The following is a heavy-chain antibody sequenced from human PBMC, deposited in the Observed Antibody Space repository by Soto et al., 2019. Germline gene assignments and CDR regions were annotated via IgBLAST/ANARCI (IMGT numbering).Heavy chain of an antibody. V-gene: IGHV4-31*03. CDR1: GGSINNGAYL. J-gene: IGHJ4*02. Sequence: QVQLQESGPGLLKPSETLSLTCTVSGGSINNGAYLWSWIRQHPGKGLEWIGYIYYTGSTYYNPSLKSRIAISVDTSKTQFSLKMSSVTAADTAVYFCARDLRDGNTYTPDYWGQGTLVTVSS. CDR3: ARDLRDGNTYTPDY. CDR2: IYYTGST.